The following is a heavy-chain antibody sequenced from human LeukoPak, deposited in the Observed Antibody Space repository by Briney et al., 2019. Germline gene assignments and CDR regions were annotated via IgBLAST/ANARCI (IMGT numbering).Heavy chain of an antibody. D-gene: IGHD5-24*01. CDR3: ARDLGWLQSDY. V-gene: IGHV3-7*01. CDR2: IKKDGSEQ. J-gene: IGHJ4*02. CDR1: GFTFSSYS. Sequence: GGSLRLSCAASGFTFSSYSMNWVRQAPGKGLEWVATIKKDGSEQYYVDSMKGRLTISRDNAKNSVYLQIHNLRAEDTAVYYCARDLGWLQSDYWGQGTLVTVSS.